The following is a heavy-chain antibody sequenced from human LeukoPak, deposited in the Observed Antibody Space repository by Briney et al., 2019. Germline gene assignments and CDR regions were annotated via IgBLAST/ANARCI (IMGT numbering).Heavy chain of an antibody. CDR1: GGTFSSSA. J-gene: IGHJ4*02. Sequence: SVKVSCKASGGTFSSSAFTWVRQAPGQGLEWLGRIIPILEIPNYAQKFQGRVTITADKSTSTVYMEVTSLTSDDTAVYYCASLFGEESYFEFWAQGTLVTVS. CDR2: IIPILEIP. V-gene: IGHV1-69*04. D-gene: IGHD3-10*01. CDR3: ASLFGEESYFEF.